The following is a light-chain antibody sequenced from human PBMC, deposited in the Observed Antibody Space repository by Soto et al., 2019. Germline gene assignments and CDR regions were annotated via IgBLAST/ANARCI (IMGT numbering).Light chain of an antibody. V-gene: IGLV4-69*01. CDR1: SGHSSYA. Sequence: QAVVTQSPSASASLGASVKLTCTLSSGHSSYAIAWHQQQPEKGPRYLMKLNSDGSHSKGDGLPYRFSGSSSGAERYLTISSLQAEDEADYYCQTGGTGTVVFGGGTKLTVL. CDR3: QTGGTGTVV. J-gene: IGLJ2*01. CDR2: LNSDGSH.